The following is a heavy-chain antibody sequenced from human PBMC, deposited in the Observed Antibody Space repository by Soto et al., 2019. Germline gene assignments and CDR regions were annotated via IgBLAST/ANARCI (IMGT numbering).Heavy chain of an antibody. J-gene: IGHJ4*02. Sequence: QVQLQQWGAGLLKPSETLSLTCAVYGGSFSGYYWSWIRQPPGKGLEWIGEINHSGSTNYNPSLKIRAPISVDMSKNQFSLKLSSVTAADTAVYYCARGEDIVVVVAARDFDYWGQGTLVTVSS. CDR1: GGSFSGYY. CDR2: INHSGST. CDR3: ARGEDIVVVVAARDFDY. V-gene: IGHV4-34*01. D-gene: IGHD2-15*01.